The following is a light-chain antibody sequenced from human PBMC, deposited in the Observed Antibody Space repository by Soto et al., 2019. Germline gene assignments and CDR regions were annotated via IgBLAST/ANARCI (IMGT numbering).Light chain of an antibody. Sequence: IQMTQAPSTLSGSLGDRGTITCRASQSISNWLAWYQQKQGKAPKLLIYDASSLESGVPSRFSGSGSGTEFTLTISSLQPDDFATYYCQQYNRPQTFGQGTKVDI. CDR3: QQYNRPQT. J-gene: IGKJ1*01. V-gene: IGKV1-5*01. CDR2: DAS. CDR1: QSISNW.